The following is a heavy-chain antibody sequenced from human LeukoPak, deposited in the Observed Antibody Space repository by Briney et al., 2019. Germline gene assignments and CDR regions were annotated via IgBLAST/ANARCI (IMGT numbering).Heavy chain of an antibody. CDR2: ISWNGGST. D-gene: IGHD3-22*01. J-gene: IGHJ4*02. CDR1: GFTFGDYG. CDR3: ARDSYYYDSSGGRGNY. V-gene: IGHV3-20*04. Sequence: GGSLRLSCAASGFTFGDYGMSWVRQAPGKGLEWVSGISWNGGSTGYADSVKGRFTISRDNAKNSLCLQMNSLRAEDTALYYCARDSYYYDSSGGRGNYWGQGTLVTVSS.